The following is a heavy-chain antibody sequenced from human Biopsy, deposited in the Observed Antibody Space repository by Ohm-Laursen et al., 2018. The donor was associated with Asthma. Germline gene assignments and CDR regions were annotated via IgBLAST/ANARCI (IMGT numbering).Heavy chain of an antibody. CDR3: ARGGGAHFQH. D-gene: IGHD2-21*01. J-gene: IGHJ1*01. Sequence: ASVKVSCKASGYTFIHYAIHWVRQAPGQRPEWMGWINAGNGNTKYSQKFQGRVTITRDTSATTAYMELSSLRSEDTAVYYCARGGGAHFQHWGQGTLVTVSS. V-gene: IGHV1-3*01. CDR1: GYTFIHYA. CDR2: INAGNGNT.